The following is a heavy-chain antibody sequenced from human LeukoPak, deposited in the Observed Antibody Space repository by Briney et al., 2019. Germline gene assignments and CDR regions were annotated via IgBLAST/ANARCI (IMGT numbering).Heavy chain of an antibody. CDR2: IYYSGST. Sequence: PSETLSLTCTVSGGSISSSSYYWGWIRQPPGTGLEWIGSIYYSGSTYYNPSLKSRVTISVDTSKNQFSLKLSSVTAADTAVYYCAWYCSSTSCYGDYFDYWGQGTLVTVSS. CDR1: GGSISSSSYY. J-gene: IGHJ4*02. D-gene: IGHD2-2*01. V-gene: IGHV4-39*01. CDR3: AWYCSSTSCYGDYFDY.